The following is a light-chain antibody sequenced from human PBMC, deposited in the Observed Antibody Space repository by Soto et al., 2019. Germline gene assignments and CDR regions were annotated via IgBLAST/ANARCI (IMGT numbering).Light chain of an antibody. CDR1: QSVLYSSNNKNY. J-gene: IGKJ4*01. CDR2: WAS. V-gene: IGKV4-1*01. CDR3: QQYYSTPLT. Sequence: DIVMTQSPDSLAVSLGERDTINCKSSQSVLYSSNNKNYLAWYQQKPGQPPKLLIDWASTRESGVPDRFSGSGSGTDFTLTISSLQAEDVAVYYCQQYYSTPLTFGGGTKVEIK.